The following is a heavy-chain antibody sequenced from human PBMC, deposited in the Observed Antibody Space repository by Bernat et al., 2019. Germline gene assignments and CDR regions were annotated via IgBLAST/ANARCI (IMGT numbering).Heavy chain of an antibody. CDR1: GFSLSTSGMR. D-gene: IGHD4-17*01. Sequence: QVTLKESGPALVKPTQTLTLTCTFSGFSLSTSGMRVSWIRQPPGKALEWLARIDWDDDKFYSTSLKTRLTISKDTSKNQVVLTMTNMDPVDTYTYYCARTTVTTYRENFFDYWGQGTLVTVSS. CDR2: IDWDDDK. V-gene: IGHV2-70*04. J-gene: IGHJ4*02. CDR3: ARTTVTTYRENFFDY.